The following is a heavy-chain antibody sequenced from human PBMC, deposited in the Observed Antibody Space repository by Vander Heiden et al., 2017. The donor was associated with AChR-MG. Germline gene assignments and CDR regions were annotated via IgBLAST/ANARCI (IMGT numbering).Heavy chain of an antibody. D-gene: IGHD3-22*01. V-gene: IGHV4-39*01. J-gene: IGHJ4*02. Sequence: QLQLQESGPGLVRPSETLSLTCTVPAGSITSGSYYWGWIRQPPGKGLEWIGSIYDSGTTYYNPSLRTRVAISVDTSKNQFSLKLSSVTAADTAVYYCARHLDTSGFPTDYWGQGTLVTVSS. CDR1: AGSITSGSYY. CDR2: IYDSGTT. CDR3: ARHLDTSGFPTDY.